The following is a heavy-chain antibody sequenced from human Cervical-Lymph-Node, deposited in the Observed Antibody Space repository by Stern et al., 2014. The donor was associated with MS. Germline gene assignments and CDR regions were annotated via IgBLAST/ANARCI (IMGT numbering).Heavy chain of an antibody. Sequence: QLVQSGAEVKKTGESLKISCQASGYSFNNQWIAWVRQTPGEGLEWMGIIYPDDSDTRYWPSFQGQVTISADKSSSVAYLEWRSLKTSDTAIYFCAIRRSGFYYFDSWGQGTLVTVSS. J-gene: IGHJ4*02. D-gene: IGHD3-22*01. CDR2: IYPDDSDT. CDR3: AIRRSGFYYFDS. CDR1: GYSFNNQW. V-gene: IGHV5-51*01.